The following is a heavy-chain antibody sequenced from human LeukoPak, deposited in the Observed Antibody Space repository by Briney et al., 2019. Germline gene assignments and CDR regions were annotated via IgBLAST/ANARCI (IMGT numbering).Heavy chain of an antibody. Sequence: PSETLSLTCTVSGGSISSYYWSWIRQPPGKGLEWIGYIYYSGSTNYNPSLKSRVTISVDTSKNQFSLKLSSVTAADTAVYYCARDYGFWSGYYEMSYWGQGTLVTVSS. J-gene: IGHJ4*02. CDR3: ARDYGFWSGYYEMSY. D-gene: IGHD3-3*01. V-gene: IGHV4-59*01. CDR2: IYYSGST. CDR1: GGSISSYY.